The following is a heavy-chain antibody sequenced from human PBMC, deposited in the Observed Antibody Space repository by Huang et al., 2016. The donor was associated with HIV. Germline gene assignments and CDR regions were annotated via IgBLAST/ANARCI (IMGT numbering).Heavy chain of an antibody. CDR2: IIPICGTP. D-gene: IGHD1-1*01. J-gene: IGHJ5*02. CDR1: GGTFSSYA. CDR3: ARDRKYDNAWYWFDP. Sequence: QVQLVQSGAEVKKPGSSVRVSCAASGGTFSSYAINVVRQVPGQGLEWMGGIIPICGTPNDAQKFQGRVTITADESTSTAYMELSSLRSDDTAVYYCARDRKYDNAWYWFDPWGQGTLVTVSS. V-gene: IGHV1-69*01.